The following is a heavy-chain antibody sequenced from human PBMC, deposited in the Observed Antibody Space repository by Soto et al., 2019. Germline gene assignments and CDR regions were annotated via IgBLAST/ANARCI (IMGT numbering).Heavy chain of an antibody. Sequence: GSLRLSCAASGFTFSSYAMSWVRQAPGKGLEWVSAISGSGGSTYYADSVKGRFTISRDNSKNTLYLQMISLGDEDTAVYYCAKSMTGTMGRAIDSWGQGTPGTVSS. CDR2: ISGSGGST. CDR1: GFTFSSYA. J-gene: IGHJ4*02. D-gene: IGHD1-7*01. CDR3: AKSMTGTMGRAIDS. V-gene: IGHV3-23*01.